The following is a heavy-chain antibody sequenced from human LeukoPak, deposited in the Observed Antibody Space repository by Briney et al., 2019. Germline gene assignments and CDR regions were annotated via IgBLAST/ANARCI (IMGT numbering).Heavy chain of an antibody. CDR3: ARGETSSSWSTFDY. D-gene: IGHD6-13*01. CDR2: INGDGSST. J-gene: IGHJ4*02. CDR1: GFTFSSYW. V-gene: IGHV3-74*01. Sequence: GGSLRLSCAASGFTFSSYWMHWVRQGPGKGLVWVSRINGDGSSTTYADSVKGRFTISRDSAKNTLYLQMNSLRAEDTAVYYCARGETSSSWSTFDYWGQGTLVTVSS.